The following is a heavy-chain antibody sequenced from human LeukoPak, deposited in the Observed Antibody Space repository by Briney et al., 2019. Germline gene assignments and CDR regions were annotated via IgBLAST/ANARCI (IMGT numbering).Heavy chain of an antibody. J-gene: IGHJ4*02. CDR2: INGDGIAI. V-gene: IGHV3-74*01. D-gene: IGHD3-10*01. CDR3: ARGGSPFY. CDR1: GFGYRSHW. Sequence: GTLRLSFAGTGFGYRSHWQHWVRQVPRKGLEWVARINGDGIAINYADSVKGRFTISRDNAKNTAYLQMNSLRVEDTAVFYCARGGSPFYWGRGTPVTVSS.